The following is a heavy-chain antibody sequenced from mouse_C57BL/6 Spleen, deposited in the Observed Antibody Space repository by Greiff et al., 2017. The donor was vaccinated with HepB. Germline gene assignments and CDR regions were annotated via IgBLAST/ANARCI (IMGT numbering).Heavy chain of an antibody. CDR1: GYTFTSYW. J-gene: IGHJ4*01. V-gene: IGHV1-59*01. Sequence: QVQLQQPGAELVRPGTSVKLSCKASGYTFTSYWMHWVKQRPGQGLEWIGVIDPSDSYTNYNQKFKSKATLTVDTSSSTAYMQLSSLTSEDSAVYYCARWTTVVARAMDYWGQGTSVTVSS. CDR3: ARWTTVVARAMDY. CDR2: IDPSDSYT. D-gene: IGHD1-1*01.